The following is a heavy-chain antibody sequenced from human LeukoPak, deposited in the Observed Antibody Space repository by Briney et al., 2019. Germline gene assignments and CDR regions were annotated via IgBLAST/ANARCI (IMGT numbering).Heavy chain of an antibody. V-gene: IGHV1-46*01. D-gene: IGHD3-22*01. CDR1: GYTFTSYY. J-gene: IGHJ3*02. CDR2: INPSGGST. CDR3: ARTPNYDSSGYYPYDAFDI. Sequence: ASVKVSCKASGYTFTSYYVHWVRQAPGQGLEWMGIINPSGGSTSYAQKFQGRVTMTRDTSTSTVYMELSSLRSEDTAVYYCARTPNYDSSGYYPYDAFDIWGQGTMVTVSS.